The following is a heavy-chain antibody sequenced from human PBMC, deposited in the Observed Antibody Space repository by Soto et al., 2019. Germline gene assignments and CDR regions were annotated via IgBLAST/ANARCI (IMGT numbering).Heavy chain of an antibody. CDR2: ISYDGSNK. V-gene: IGHV3-30*18. D-gene: IGHD1-26*01. CDR1: GFTFIGYD. Sequence: LRLSCAASGFTFIGYDMYWVRQAPGKGLEWVAVISYDGSNKYYADSVKGRFTLSRDNSKNTLYLQMNSLRAGDTAVYYCAKGSYSGVYSDFDYWGQGTLVTVSS. J-gene: IGHJ4*02. CDR3: AKGSYSGVYSDFDY.